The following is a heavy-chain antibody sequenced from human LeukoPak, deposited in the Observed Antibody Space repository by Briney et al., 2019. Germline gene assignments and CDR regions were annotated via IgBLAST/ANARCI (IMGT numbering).Heavy chain of an antibody. CDR1: GFTFSSYW. CDR2: ISRNGGST. Sequence: GGSLRLSCAASGFTFSSYWMHWVRQAPGKGLEYVAAISRNGGSTYYADSVKGRFTISRDNSKSTLYLQMSSLRAEDTAVYLCVKDLRSDFMGVLSRYLSYWGQGTLVTVSS. V-gene: IGHV3-64D*09. J-gene: IGHJ4*02. CDR3: VKDLRSDFMGVLSRYLSY. D-gene: IGHD2/OR15-2a*01.